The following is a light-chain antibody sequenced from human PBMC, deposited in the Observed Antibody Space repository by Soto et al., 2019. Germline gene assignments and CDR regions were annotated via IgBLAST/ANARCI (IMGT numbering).Light chain of an antibody. J-gene: IGKJ1*01. CDR2: KAS. CDR3: QQYNSYSQT. Sequence: DIPMTQSPSTLSASVGDRVTITCRASQSISSWLAWYQQKPGKAPKLLIYKASSLESGVPSRFSGSGSGTEFTLTIRSLQPDDFATYYCQQYNSYSQTFGQGTKVEIK. CDR1: QSISSW. V-gene: IGKV1-5*03.